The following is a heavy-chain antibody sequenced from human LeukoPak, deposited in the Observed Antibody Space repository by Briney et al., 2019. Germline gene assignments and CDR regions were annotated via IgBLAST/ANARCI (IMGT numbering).Heavy chain of an antibody. Sequence: GGSLRLSCAASGFTFDDYAMHWVRQAPGKGPEWVSGISWNSGSIGYADSVKGRFTISRDNAKNSLYLQMNSLRAEDMALYYCAKDHGYSYGRGFDYWGQGTLVTVSS. CDR3: AKDHGYSYGRGFDY. CDR2: ISWNSGSI. J-gene: IGHJ4*02. CDR1: GFTFDDYA. D-gene: IGHD5-18*01. V-gene: IGHV3-9*03.